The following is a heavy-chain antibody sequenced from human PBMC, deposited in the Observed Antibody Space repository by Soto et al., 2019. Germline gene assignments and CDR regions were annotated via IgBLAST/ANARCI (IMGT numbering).Heavy chain of an antibody. Sequence: EVQLVESGGGLVQPGGSLRLSCAASGFTFSSYEMNWVRQAPGKGLEWVSYISSSGSTIYYADSVKGRFTISRDNSRSTLYLQMNSLRAEDTAVYYCARASYCSRTSCLEDVWGQGTTVSVSS. CDR3: ARASYCSRTSCLEDV. D-gene: IGHD2-2*01. V-gene: IGHV3-48*03. CDR1: GFTFSSYE. CDR2: ISSSGSTI. J-gene: IGHJ6*02.